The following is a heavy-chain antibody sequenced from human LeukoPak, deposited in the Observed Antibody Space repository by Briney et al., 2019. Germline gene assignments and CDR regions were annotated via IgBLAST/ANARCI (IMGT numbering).Heavy chain of an antibody. CDR2: IYYSGST. D-gene: IGHD6-19*01. CDR3: AITIVSSGWFVSYYGMDV. CDR1: GGSISSYY. Sequence: PSETLSLTCTVSGGSISSYYWSWIRQPPGKGLEWIGYIYYSGSTNYNPSLKSRVTMSVDTSKNQFSLKLSSVTAADTAVYYCAITIVSSGWFVSYYGMDVWGQGTTVTVSS. V-gene: IGHV4-59*12. J-gene: IGHJ6*02.